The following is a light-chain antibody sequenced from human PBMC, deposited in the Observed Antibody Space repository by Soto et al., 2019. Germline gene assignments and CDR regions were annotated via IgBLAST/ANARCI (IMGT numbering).Light chain of an antibody. CDR3: QQYSSYPWT. CDR1: QSISSW. V-gene: IGKV1-5*03. CDR2: KAS. J-gene: IGKJ1*01. Sequence: DIQMNQSPSTLSASVGDRVTITCRASQSISSWLAWYQQKPGKAPKLLIYKASSLESGVPSRFSGSGSGTEFTLTISSLQPDDFATYYCQQYSSYPWTFGQGTKVEIK.